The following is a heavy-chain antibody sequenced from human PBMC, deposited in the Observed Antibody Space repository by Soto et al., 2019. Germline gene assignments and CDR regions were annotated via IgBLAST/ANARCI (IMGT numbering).Heavy chain of an antibody. D-gene: IGHD2-21*02. J-gene: IGHJ6*02. V-gene: IGHV1-18*01. CDR1: GYTFTSYG. CDR3: ARDWRDGYYYYGMDV. Sequence: EASVKVSCKASGYTFTSYGISWVRQAPGQGLEWMGWISAYNGNTNYAQKLQGRVTMTTDTSTSTAYMELRSLRSDDTAVYYCARDWRDGYYYYGMDVWGQGTTVTVSS. CDR2: ISAYNGNT.